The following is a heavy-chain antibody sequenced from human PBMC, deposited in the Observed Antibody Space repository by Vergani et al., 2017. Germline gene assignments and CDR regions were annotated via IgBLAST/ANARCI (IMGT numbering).Heavy chain of an antibody. J-gene: IGHJ3*02. Sequence: QVQLQQWGAGLLKPSETLSLTCAVYGGSFSGYYWSWIRQSPGKGLEWIGEISRRGSTNYNPSLKSRVTISVDTSKIQFSLKLSSVTAADTAIYYCAREWLVARGAFDIWGQGTMVTVSS. D-gene: IGHD6-19*01. CDR2: ISRRGST. CDR1: GGSFSGYY. V-gene: IGHV4-34*01. CDR3: AREWLVARGAFDI.